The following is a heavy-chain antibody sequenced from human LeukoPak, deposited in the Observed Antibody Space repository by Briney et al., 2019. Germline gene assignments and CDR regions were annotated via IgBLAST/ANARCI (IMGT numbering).Heavy chain of an antibody. CDR2: ISAGATTT. CDR1: GFTFRSHA. Sequence: SGVSLRLSCAASGFTFRSHAMHWVRQAPGKGLEWVSGISAGATTTYYADSVKGHFTISRDNSKNTLYLQMNSLRVEDTAMYYCAKGPTVSTFGYWGRGTLVTVSS. D-gene: IGHD5/OR15-5a*01. V-gene: IGHV3-23*01. CDR3: AKGPTVSTFGY. J-gene: IGHJ4*02.